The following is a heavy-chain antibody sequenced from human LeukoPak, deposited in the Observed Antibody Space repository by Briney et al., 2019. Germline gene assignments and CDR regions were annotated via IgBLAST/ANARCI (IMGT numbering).Heavy chain of an antibody. CDR1: GFTFSTYS. CDR3: AKNKWWELPAELHS. Sequence: PGGSLRLSCAASGFTFSTYSMNWVRQAPGKGLEWVSSISVSSTYINYADSVKGRFTISRDDAQTSVYLQLTSLTPEHPAVYYCAKNKWWELPAELHSWGQGALVIVSS. D-gene: IGHD2-15*01. V-gene: IGHV3-21*01. CDR2: ISVSSTYI. J-gene: IGHJ4*02.